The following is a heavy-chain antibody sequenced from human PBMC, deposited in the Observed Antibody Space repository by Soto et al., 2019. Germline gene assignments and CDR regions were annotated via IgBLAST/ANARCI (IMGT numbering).Heavy chain of an antibody. V-gene: IGHV3-23*01. D-gene: IGHD3-3*01. CDR2: ISGGGGST. J-gene: IGHJ4*02. CDR1: GFTFTSYA. Sequence: PGGSLRLSCAASGFTFTSYAMSWVRQAPGKGLEWVSVISGGGGSTYYADSVKGRFTISRDNSKNTLYLQMNSLRAEDTAVYYCAREFWSGPFDYWGQGTLVTVSS. CDR3: AREFWSGPFDY.